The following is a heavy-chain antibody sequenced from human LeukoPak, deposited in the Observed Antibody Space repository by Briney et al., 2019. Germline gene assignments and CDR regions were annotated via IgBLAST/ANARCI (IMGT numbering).Heavy chain of an antibody. CDR1: GFTFSSYA. CDR3: ARDQGSAGYDAFDI. Sequence: SGGSLRLSCAASGFTFSSYAMSWVRQAPGKGLEWVSAISGSGGSTYYADSAKGRFTISRDNAKNTLYLQMNSLRAEDTAVYYCARDQGSAGYDAFDIWGQGTMVTVSS. J-gene: IGHJ3*02. V-gene: IGHV3-23*01. CDR2: ISGSGGST. D-gene: IGHD3-10*01.